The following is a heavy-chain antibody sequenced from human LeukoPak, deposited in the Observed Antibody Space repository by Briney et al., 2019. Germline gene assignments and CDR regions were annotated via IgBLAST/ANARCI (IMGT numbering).Heavy chain of an antibody. D-gene: IGHD6-19*01. Sequence: GGSLRLSCAASGFNFDHYWMAWVRQAPGKGLEWVANIKQDGSEKVYLDSMKGRFTISRDNSRDSLYLQMNSLRPEDTAVYCARDPGSGWWGGFDLWGQGTLVTVSS. CDR3: ARDPGSGWWGGFDL. V-gene: IGHV3-7*04. J-gene: IGHJ5*02. CDR2: IKQDGSEK. CDR1: GFNFDHYW.